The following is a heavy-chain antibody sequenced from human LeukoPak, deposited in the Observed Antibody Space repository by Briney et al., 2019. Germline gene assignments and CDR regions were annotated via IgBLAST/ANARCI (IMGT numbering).Heavy chain of an antibody. CDR2: VSGYTGNT. V-gene: IGHV1-18*01. J-gene: IGHJ4*02. CDR1: GYTFKTYG. CDR3: ARGEVSASLYYFDF. Sequence: ASVKVSCKTSGYTFKTYGVSWVRQAPGQGLEWMGWVSGYTGNTNYAERFQGRVTMTTDTSTSTVYMELTSLRSDDTAVYYCARGEVSASLYYFDFWGQGTLVTVS. D-gene: IGHD5/OR15-5a*01.